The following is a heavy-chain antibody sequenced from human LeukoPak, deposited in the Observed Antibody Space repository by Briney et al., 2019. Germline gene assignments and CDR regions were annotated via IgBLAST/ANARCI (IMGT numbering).Heavy chain of an antibody. Sequence: GGSLRLSCAVSGFTVSSNYMSWVRQAPGKGLEWVSVIYSGGSTYYADSVKGRFTISRDNSKNTLYLQMNSLRAEDTAVYYCARGLYYYGSGSSYYYMDVWGKGTTVTISS. CDR1: GFTVSSNY. CDR3: ARGLYYYGSGSSYYYMDV. V-gene: IGHV3-66*01. J-gene: IGHJ6*03. CDR2: IYSGGST. D-gene: IGHD3-10*01.